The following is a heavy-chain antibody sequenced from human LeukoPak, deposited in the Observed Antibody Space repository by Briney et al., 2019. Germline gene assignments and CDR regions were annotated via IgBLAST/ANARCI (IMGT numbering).Heavy chain of an antibody. V-gene: IGHV3-23*01. CDR1: GFDFSNYA. CDR3: VKQWSLAAAGTFDF. D-gene: IGHD6-13*01. Sequence: GGSLRLSCAAPGFDFSNYAMAWVRQAPGKGLEWMSAIGGSDSGTFYRDSVKGRFTISRDNSNNRLYLEMNSLRAEDTAVYYCVKQWSLAAAGTFDFWGQGTLVTVSS. CDR2: IGGSDSGT. J-gene: IGHJ4*02.